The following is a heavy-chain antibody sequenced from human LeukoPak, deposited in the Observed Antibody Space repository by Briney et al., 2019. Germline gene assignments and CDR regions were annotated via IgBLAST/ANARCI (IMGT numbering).Heavy chain of an antibody. CDR1: GDSISSSSNY. CDR3: ARFSSTWHTFDY. V-gene: IGHV4-39*01. J-gene: IGHJ4*02. CDR2: IYFTGTT. Sequence: SETLSLTCTVSGDSISSSSNYWGRFRQPPGTGLEWIGTIYFTGTTYYNPSLKSRVTVSVDTSKNQFSLKMSSVTAADTAVYYCARFSSTWHTFDYWGQGILVTVSS. D-gene: IGHD6-13*01.